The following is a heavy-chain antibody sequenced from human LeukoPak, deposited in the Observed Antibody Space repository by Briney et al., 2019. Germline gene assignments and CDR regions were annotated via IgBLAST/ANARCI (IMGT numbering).Heavy chain of an antibody. Sequence: PSETLSLTCTVSGGSISSYYWSRIRQPAGKGLEWIGRIYGTGTITYNPSLQSRVTMSVDTSKNEFSLKMSSVTAADTAVYYCTRDSGTTGEVKFDPWGQGTLVAVSS. CDR1: GGSISSYY. J-gene: IGHJ5*02. CDR2: IYGTGTI. D-gene: IGHD3-10*01. V-gene: IGHV4-4*07. CDR3: TRDSGTTGEVKFDP.